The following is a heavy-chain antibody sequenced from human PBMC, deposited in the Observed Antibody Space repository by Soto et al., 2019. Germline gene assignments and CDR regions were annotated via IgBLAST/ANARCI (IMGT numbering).Heavy chain of an antibody. Sequence: QVQLVQSGAEVKKPGSSVKVSCKASGGTFSSYAISWVRQAPGQGLEWMGGIIPIFGTANYAQKFQGRATITANEPTSAAYMELSSLRSEDTAVYYCARPGADKSAFDIWGQGTMVTVSS. V-gene: IGHV1-69*01. CDR3: ARPGADKSAFDI. CDR2: IIPIFGTA. J-gene: IGHJ3*02. CDR1: GGTFSSYA. D-gene: IGHD1-26*01.